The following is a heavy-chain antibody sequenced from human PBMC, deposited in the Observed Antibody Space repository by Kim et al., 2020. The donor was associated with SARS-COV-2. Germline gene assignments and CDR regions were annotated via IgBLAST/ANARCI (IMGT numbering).Heavy chain of an antibody. D-gene: IGHD3-22*01. J-gene: IGHJ3*02. Sequence: SGKGRFTISRDNSKNTLYLQMNSLRAEDTAVYYCARAEGYYDGSVDAFDIWGQGTMVTVSS. CDR3: ARAEGYYDGSVDAFDI. V-gene: IGHV3-30*07.